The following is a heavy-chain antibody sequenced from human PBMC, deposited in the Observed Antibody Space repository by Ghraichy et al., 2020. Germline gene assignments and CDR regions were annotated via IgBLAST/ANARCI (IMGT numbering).Heavy chain of an antibody. V-gene: IGHV1-2*06. J-gene: IGHJ4*02. CDR2: INPSYGDT. CDR1: GYTFSGHY. CDR3: ARADTNLLSVYANLDF. D-gene: IGHD2/OR15-2a*01. Sequence: ASVKVSCKTSGYTFSGHYLNWVRQAPGGRLEWVGRINPSYGDTDFAQKFRGRISLTRDSSINTAYMELRRLTSADTAVYYCARADTNLLSVYANLDFWGQGTLVTVSS.